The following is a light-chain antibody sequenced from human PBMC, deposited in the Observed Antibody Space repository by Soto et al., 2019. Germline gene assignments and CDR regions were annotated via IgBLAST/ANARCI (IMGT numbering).Light chain of an antibody. V-gene: IGLV2-14*01. Sequence: QSVLTQPASVSGSPGQSITISCTGTSSDVGSYNYVSWYQQHPGKAPKLMIYDVSNRPSGVSNRFSGSKSGNTASLTISGLQAEDEADYYCSSYTSSSTLSVFGTGTKVTVL. CDR1: SSDVGSYNY. CDR3: SSYTSSSTLSV. J-gene: IGLJ1*01. CDR2: DVS.